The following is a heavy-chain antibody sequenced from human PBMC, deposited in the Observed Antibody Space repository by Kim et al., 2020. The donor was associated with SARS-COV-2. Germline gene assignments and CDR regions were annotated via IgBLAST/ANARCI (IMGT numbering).Heavy chain of an antibody. J-gene: IGHJ6*02. V-gene: IGHV1-69*04. D-gene: IGHD3-9*01. CDR1: VGTFSSYA. CDR2: IIPILGIA. CDR3: AVWEYYDILTGYPHYYYYGMDV. Sequence: SVKVSCKASVGTFSSYAISWVRQAPGQGLEWMGRIIPILGIANYAQKFQGRVTITADKSTSTAYMELSSLRSEDTAVYYCAVWEYYDILTGYPHYYYYGMDVWGQGTTVTVSS.